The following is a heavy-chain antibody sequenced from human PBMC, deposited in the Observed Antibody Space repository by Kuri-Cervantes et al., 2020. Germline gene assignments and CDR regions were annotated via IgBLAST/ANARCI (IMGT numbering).Heavy chain of an antibody. CDR3: VRGVRSGQPLGDY. CDR1: GGTFSSYA. Sequence: SVKVSCKASGGTFSSYAISWVRQAPGQGLEWMGGIIPIFGTANYAQKFQGRVTMTRDTSISTAYMEMSSLRSDDTAVYYCVRGVRSGQPLGDYWGQGTLITVSS. J-gene: IGHJ4*02. CDR2: IIPIFGTA. V-gene: IGHV1-69*05. D-gene: IGHD3-10*01.